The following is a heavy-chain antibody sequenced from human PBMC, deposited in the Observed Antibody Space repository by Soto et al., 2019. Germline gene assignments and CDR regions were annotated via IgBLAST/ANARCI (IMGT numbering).Heavy chain of an antibody. CDR2: ISAYNANT. J-gene: IGHJ2*01. V-gene: IGHV1-18*01. CDR1: GYTLTRYG. CDR3: AREVFRYFDL. Sequence: QVHLVQYGAEVKKPGASVRVSCKASGYTLTRYGITWVRQAPGQGLEWMGSISAYNANTNYAQKLQGRLTMTTDTSTSTAYMELRSLTSDDTAVYYCAREVFRYFDLWGRGTLVSVSS. D-gene: IGHD1-20*01.